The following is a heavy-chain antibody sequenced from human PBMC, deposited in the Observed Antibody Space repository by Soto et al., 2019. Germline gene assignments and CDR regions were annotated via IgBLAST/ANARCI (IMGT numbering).Heavy chain of an antibody. Sequence: LAETLPLTRTVSRCSISSSCWNWLRQHAGKGLEWMGRIYTSGSTNYSPYLKIRVTMSVDTSKNQFSLKLSSVTAADTAVYYCARYMIFGVVTPYNWFEPWGQGTLVTVS. CDR3: ARYMIFGVVTPYNWFEP. CDR1: RCSISSSC. V-gene: IGHV4-4*07. J-gene: IGHJ5*02. D-gene: IGHD3-3*01. CDR2: IYTSGST.